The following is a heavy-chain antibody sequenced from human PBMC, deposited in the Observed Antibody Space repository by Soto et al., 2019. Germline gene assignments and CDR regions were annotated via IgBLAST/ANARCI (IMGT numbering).Heavy chain of an antibody. CDR2: INAGNGNT. J-gene: IGHJ4*02. D-gene: IGHD1-1*01. V-gene: IGHV1-3*01. Sequence: ASVKVSCKASGYTFTRYAIHWVRQAPGQRLEWMGWINAGNGNTKYSQNFQGRVTIARDTSASTAYMELSSLRSEDTAVYYCARNPRGTGYFDYWGQGTLVTVSS. CDR1: GYTFTRYA. CDR3: ARNPRGTGYFDY.